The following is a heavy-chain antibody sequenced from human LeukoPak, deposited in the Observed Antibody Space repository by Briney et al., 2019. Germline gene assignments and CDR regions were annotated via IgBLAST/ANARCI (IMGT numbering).Heavy chain of an antibody. CDR1: RFTLCKYS. V-gene: IGHV3-23*01. J-gene: IGHJ4*02. D-gene: IGHD2-2*01. CDR2: ISVSGSTT. Sequence: GGSLRLSRAPSRFTLCKYSMGGGRPAPGKGLEWVSSISVSGSTTNYADSVKGGFTISRENSKNTLFLQLNSLRAEDTAVYFCAKGLYFSSTSCYRFDSWGQGALVTVSS. CDR3: AKGLYFSSTSCYRFDS.